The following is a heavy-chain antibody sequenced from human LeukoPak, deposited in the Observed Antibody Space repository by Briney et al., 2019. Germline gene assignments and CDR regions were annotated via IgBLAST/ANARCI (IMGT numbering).Heavy chain of an antibody. D-gene: IGHD4-17*01. CDR1: GFTFSNYA. J-gene: IGHJ4*02. CDR3: VKDDTVTSGFDY. CDR2: ISADGDRT. Sequence: GGSLRLSCAVSGFTFSNYAMSWVRQAPGKGLNWVSSISADGDRTYSADSVKGRFSISRDNSKNTLSLQLNSLRVEDTAVYYCVKDDTVTSGFDYWGQGTLITVSS. V-gene: IGHV3-23*01.